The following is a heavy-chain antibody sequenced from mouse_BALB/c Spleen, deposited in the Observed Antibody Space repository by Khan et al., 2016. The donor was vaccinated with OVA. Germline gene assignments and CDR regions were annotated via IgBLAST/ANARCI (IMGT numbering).Heavy chain of an antibody. CDR2: IGYSGST. D-gene: IGHD1-1*01. Sequence: EVQLVESGPGLLKPSQSLSLTCTVTGYSITSDYAWNWLRPFPGNKLEWMTYIGYSGSTTYNPSLRSRITITRDTSKNQFFLQLTSLTSEDTATSNWASRSLLYQYPDDFDYWGQGTTLTVSS. J-gene: IGHJ2*01. V-gene: IGHV3-2*02. CDR3: ASRSLLYQYPDDFDY. CDR1: GYSITSDYA.